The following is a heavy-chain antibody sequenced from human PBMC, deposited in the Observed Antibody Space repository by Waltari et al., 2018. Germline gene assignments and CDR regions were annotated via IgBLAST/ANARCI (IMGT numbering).Heavy chain of an antibody. CDR1: AYTFANFH. Sequence: QVQLVQYGAEVTKPGASVNMSCKASAYTFANFHIHWVRQAPGHGLEWMGKISPSGGMAGYPQKFQGRITMTREMSTGTVYMDLSSLTYEDTAVYFCARVSPGPYYFDSWGQGTLVTVSS. J-gene: IGHJ4*02. CDR3: ARVSPGPYYFDS. V-gene: IGHV1-46*01. CDR2: ISPSGGMA.